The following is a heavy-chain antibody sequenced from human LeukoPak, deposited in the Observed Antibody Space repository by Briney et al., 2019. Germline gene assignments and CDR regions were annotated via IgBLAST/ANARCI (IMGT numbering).Heavy chain of an antibody. CDR3: ARDRCSGGRCYSLSVGYMDV. D-gene: IGHD2-15*01. CDR2: INWNGGST. Sequence: GGSLRLSCAASGFTFDDYVMSWVGQAPGKGLEGVSGINWNGGSTGYADSGKGRFTISRDNAKNSLYLQMNSLRAEDTALYYCARDRCSGGRCYSLSVGYMDVWGKGTTVTVSS. CDR1: GFTFDDYV. J-gene: IGHJ6*03. V-gene: IGHV3-20*04.